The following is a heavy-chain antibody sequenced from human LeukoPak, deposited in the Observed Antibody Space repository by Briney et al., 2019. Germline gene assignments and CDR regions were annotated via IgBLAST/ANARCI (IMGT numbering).Heavy chain of an antibody. V-gene: IGHV4-61*08. Sequence: SETLSLTCTVSSGSISSGGYYWSWIRQHPGKGLEWIGYIYYSGSTNYNPSLKSRVTISVDTSKNQFSLRLSSMTAADTAVYYCARWVTGYNSEEKFDYWGQGTLVTVSS. CDR2: IYYSGST. D-gene: IGHD5-24*01. J-gene: IGHJ4*02. CDR1: SGSISSGGYY. CDR3: ARWVTGYNSEEKFDY.